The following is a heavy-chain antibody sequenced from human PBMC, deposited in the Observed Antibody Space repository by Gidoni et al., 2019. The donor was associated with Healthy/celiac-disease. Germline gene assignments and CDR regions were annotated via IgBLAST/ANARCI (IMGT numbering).Heavy chain of an antibody. CDR2: IDYSGST. V-gene: IGHV4-39*01. Sequence: QLQLQESGPGLVKPSETLSLTCTVSGGSISSSSYYWGWIRQPPGKGLEWIVSIDYSGSTYYNPSLKSRVTISVDTSKNQFSLKLSSVTAADTAVYYCARALYSGYRRGYFDYWGQGTLVTVSS. J-gene: IGHJ4*02. CDR1: GGSISSSSYY. D-gene: IGHD5-12*01. CDR3: ARALYSGYRRGYFDY.